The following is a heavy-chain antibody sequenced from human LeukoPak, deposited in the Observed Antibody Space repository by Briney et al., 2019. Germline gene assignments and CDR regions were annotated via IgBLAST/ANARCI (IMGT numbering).Heavy chain of an antibody. D-gene: IGHD2-15*01. Sequence: GGSLRLSCAASGFTFSSYSMNWVRQAPGKGLEWVSSISSSSSYIYYADSVKGRFTISRDNAKYSLYLQMNSLRAEDTAVYYCARLMVAATFDYWGQGTLVTVSS. CDR3: ARLMVAATFDY. CDR2: ISSSSSYI. V-gene: IGHV3-21*01. CDR1: GFTFSSYS. J-gene: IGHJ4*02.